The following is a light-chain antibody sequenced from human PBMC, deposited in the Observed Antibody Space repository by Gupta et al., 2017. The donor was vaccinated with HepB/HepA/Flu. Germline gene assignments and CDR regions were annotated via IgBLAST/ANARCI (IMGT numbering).Light chain of an antibody. V-gene: IGKV3-15*01. CDR2: GGY. CDR1: RSVSSN. Sequence: VLPHSPATLSVSPGERATVSCRASRSVSSNLAWYQQNPGQAPRLLIYGGYTRAIGIRTRSSGSRSGTDYTHNNSSLESADCVFYYCKRYKAGPITFGPGTKVEIK. J-gene: IGKJ3*01. CDR3: KRYKAGPIT.